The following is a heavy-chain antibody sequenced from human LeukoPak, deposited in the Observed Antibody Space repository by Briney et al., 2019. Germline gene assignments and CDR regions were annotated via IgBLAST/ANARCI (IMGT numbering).Heavy chain of an antibody. J-gene: IGHJ4*02. CDR3: AKDAAVDTAMEYYFDY. Sequence: ASVKVSCKASGGTFSSYAISWVRQAPGQGLEWMGGIIPIFGTANYAQKFQDRVTITTDESTSTAYMELSSLRSEDTAVYYCAKDAAVDTAMEYYFDYWGQGTLVTVSS. CDR2: IIPIFGTA. CDR1: GGTFSSYA. V-gene: IGHV1-69*05. D-gene: IGHD5-18*01.